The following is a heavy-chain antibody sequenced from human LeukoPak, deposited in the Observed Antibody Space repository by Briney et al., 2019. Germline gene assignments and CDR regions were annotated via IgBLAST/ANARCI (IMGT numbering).Heavy chain of an antibody. D-gene: IGHD3-9*01. CDR3: ARRGYDILTGRNAGGFDY. Sequence: PGGSLRLSCAASGFTFSSYAMHWVRQAPGKGLEWVAVISYDGSNKYYADSVKGRFTISRDNSKNTLYLQMNSLRAEDTAVYYCARRGYDILTGRNAGGFDYWGQGTLVTVSS. CDR2: ISYDGSNK. J-gene: IGHJ4*02. V-gene: IGHV3-30*04. CDR1: GFTFSSYA.